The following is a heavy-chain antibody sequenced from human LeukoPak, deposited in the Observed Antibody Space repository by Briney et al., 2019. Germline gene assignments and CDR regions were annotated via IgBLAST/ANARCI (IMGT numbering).Heavy chain of an antibody. Sequence: KAGGSLRLSCAASGFTLSSYSMNWVRQAPGKGLEWVSSISRGSGYIYYADSVKGRFTISRDNAKNSLYLQMNSLRAEDTAVYYCARIRYDSSVTHWGQGTLVTVSS. D-gene: IGHD3-22*01. CDR2: ISRGSGYI. J-gene: IGHJ4*02. CDR1: GFTLSSYS. V-gene: IGHV3-21*04. CDR3: ARIRYDSSVTH.